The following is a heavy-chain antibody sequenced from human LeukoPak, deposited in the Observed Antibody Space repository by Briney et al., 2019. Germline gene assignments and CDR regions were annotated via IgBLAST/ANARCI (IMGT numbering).Heavy chain of an antibody. D-gene: IGHD5-18*01. V-gene: IGHV4-59*12. Sequence: SETLSLTCTVPGGSISSYYWSWIRQPPGEGLERIGYIYYSGSTNYNPSLKSRVTISVDTSKNQFSLKLSSVTAADTAVYYCVVDTAMVRFDYWGQETLVTVSS. CDR3: VVDTAMVRFDY. J-gene: IGHJ4*02. CDR2: IYYSGST. CDR1: GGSISSYY.